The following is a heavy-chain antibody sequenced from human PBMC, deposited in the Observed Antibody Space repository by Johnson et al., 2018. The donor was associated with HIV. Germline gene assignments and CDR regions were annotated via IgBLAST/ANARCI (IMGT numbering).Heavy chain of an antibody. Sequence: VQLVESGGGLVQPGGSLRLSCAASGFTFDDYGMSWVRQAPGKGLKWVSGINWNGGSTGYADSVKGRFTISRDNAKNSLYLQINGLRAEDTAFYYCARGKVAASGLDAFDIWGQGTMVTVSS. J-gene: IGHJ3*02. CDR2: INWNGGST. CDR1: GFTFDDYG. CDR3: ARGKVAASGLDAFDI. V-gene: IGHV3-20*04. D-gene: IGHD6-13*01.